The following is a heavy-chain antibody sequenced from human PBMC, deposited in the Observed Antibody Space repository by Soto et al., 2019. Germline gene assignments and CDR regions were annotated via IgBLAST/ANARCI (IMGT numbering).Heavy chain of an antibody. CDR2: IYYSGST. D-gene: IGHD3-10*01. V-gene: IGHV4-30-4*01. CDR3: ARAMVRGLNFYYDYGMDV. Sequence: SETLSLTCTVSGGSISSGGYYWSWIRQPPGKGLEWIGYIYYSGSTNYSPSLKSRVTISVDTSKNLFSLKLSTVTAADTAVYYCARAMVRGLNFYYDYGMDVWGQGTTVTVSS. J-gene: IGHJ6*02. CDR1: GGSISSGGYY.